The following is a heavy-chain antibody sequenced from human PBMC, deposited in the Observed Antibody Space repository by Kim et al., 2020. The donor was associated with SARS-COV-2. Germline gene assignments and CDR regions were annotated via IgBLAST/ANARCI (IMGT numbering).Heavy chain of an antibody. Sequence: GGSLRLSCAASGFTFSRYGMHWVRQAPGKGLEWVAFICNDGGTKYYADSVKGRFTISRDSSKNTLYLQMNSLRAEDTAVYYCAGATGTNSWGGGTLGSVS. D-gene: IGHD1-1*01. CDR2: ICNDGGTK. J-gene: IGHJ5*02. V-gene: IGHV3-30*02. CDR1: GFTFSRYG. CDR3: AGATGTNS.